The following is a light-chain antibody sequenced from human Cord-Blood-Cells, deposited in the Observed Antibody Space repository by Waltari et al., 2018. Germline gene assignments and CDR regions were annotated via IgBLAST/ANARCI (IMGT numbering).Light chain of an antibody. Sequence: EIVLTQSPATLSLSPGVRATLSCSPSQSVSSYLAWYQQKPGQDSRLLIYDASNRGTGIPARFSGSGSGTEFTLTISSLEPEDFAVYYCQQRSNWPSYTFGQGTKLEIK. CDR2: DAS. V-gene: IGKV3-11*01. J-gene: IGKJ2*01. CDR1: QSVSSY. CDR3: QQRSNWPSYT.